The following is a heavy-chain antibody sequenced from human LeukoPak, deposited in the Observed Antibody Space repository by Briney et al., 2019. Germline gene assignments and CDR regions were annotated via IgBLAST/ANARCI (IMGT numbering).Heavy chain of an antibody. Sequence: SETLSLTCTVSGGSISSYYWSWIRQPPGKGLKWIGYIYYSGSTNYNPSLKSRVTISVDTSKNQFSLKLSSVTAADTAVYYCARQIVVVSAALPKNWYFDLWGRGTLDTVSS. CDR3: ARQIVVVSAALPKNWYFDL. V-gene: IGHV4-59*08. CDR2: IYYSGST. CDR1: GGSISSYY. J-gene: IGHJ2*01. D-gene: IGHD2-2*01.